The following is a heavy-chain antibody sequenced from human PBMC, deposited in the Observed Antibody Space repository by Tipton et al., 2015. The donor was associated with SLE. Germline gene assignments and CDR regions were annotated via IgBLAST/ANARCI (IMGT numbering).Heavy chain of an antibody. J-gene: IGHJ2*01. D-gene: IGHD2-2*01. V-gene: IGHV4-39*07. CDR3: ARRLVAAANDWYFGL. Sequence: TLSLTCTVSGGSISSSSYYWGWIRQPPGKGLEWIGSIYYSGNTYYNPSLKSRVTISVGTSKNQFSLKLSSVTAADMAVYYCARRLVAAANDWYFGLWGRGTLVTVSS. CDR2: IYYSGNT. CDR1: GGSISSSSYY.